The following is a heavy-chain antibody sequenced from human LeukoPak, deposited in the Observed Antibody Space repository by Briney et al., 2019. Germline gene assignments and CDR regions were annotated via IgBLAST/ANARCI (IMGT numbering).Heavy chain of an antibody. CDR2: ISVYNGNT. Sequence: GASVKVSCKASGYTFTSYALSWVRQAPGQGLEWMGWISVYNGNTNYAQKLQGRVTMTTDTSTSTAYMELRSLRSDDTAVYYCARDPYDTDVFDIWGQGTMVTVSS. V-gene: IGHV1-18*01. D-gene: IGHD3-22*01. CDR3: ARDPYDTDVFDI. J-gene: IGHJ3*02. CDR1: GYTFTSYA.